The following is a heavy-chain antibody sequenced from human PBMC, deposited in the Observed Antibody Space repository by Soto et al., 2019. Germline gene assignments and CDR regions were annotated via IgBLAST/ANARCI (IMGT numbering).Heavy chain of an antibody. Sequence: GGSRRLSCAASGFTVSSYGMTWVRQAPGKGLEWVSSISGSGSGGSTYYADSVKGRFTISRDNSKNTLYLQMNSLGAEDTAEYYCAKDKYYYHFWGQGTLVTVSS. CDR2: ISGSGSGGST. V-gene: IGHV3-23*01. D-gene: IGHD6-6*01. J-gene: IGHJ4*02. CDR3: AKDKYYYHF. CDR1: GFTVSSYG.